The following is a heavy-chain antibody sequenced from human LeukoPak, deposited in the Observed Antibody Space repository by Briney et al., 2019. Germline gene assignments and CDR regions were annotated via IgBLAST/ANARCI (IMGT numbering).Heavy chain of an antibody. CDR1: GGSNSSGDYY. D-gene: IGHD3-10*01. Sequence: SETLSLTCTVSGGSNSSGDYYWRWIRQPPGKGLEWIGYIYYSGSTYYNPSLKSRVTISVDTSKNQFSLKLSSVTAADTAVYYCARMPYGSGSYYNSGWFDPWGQGTLVTVSS. CDR3: ARMPYGSGSYYNSGWFDP. CDR2: IYYSGST. V-gene: IGHV4-30-4*01. J-gene: IGHJ5*02.